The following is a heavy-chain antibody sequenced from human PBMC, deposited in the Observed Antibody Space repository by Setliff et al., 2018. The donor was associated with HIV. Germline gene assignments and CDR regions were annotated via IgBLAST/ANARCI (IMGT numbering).Heavy chain of an antibody. D-gene: IGHD1-26*01. V-gene: IGHV1-2*06. CDR3: ARGTRVGANDAFDI. CDR1: GYTFTGYY. J-gene: IGHJ3*02. Sequence: ASVKVSCKASGYTFTGYYMHWARQAPGQGLEWMGRINPNSGGTKYAQKFRGRVTMSRDTSISTAYMELSRLRSDDTAVYYCARGTRVGANDAFDIWGQGTMVTVSS. CDR2: INPNSGGT.